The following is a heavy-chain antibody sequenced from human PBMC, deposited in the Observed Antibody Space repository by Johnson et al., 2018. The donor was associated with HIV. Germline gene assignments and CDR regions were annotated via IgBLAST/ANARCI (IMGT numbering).Heavy chain of an antibody. V-gene: IGHV3-30*04. J-gene: IGHJ3*02. CDR1: GFTFSSYA. CDR3: AKNSAAFDI. D-gene: IGHD2/OR15-2a*01. Sequence: QVQLVESGGGVVQPGRSLRLSCAASGFTFSSYAMHWVRQAPGKGLEWVAVISYDGSNKYYADSVKGRFTISRDNSKNTLYLQMNSLGAEDTAVYYCAKNSAAFDIWGQGTMVTVSS. CDR2: ISYDGSNK.